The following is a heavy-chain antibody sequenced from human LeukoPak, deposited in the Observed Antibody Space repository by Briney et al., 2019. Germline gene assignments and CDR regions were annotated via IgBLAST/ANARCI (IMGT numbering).Heavy chain of an antibody. CDR3: ARDYDSSGYYYNLLYYYGMDV. Sequence: PGGSLRLSCAASGFTFSSYWMSWVRQAPGKGLEWVANIKQDGSEKYYVDSVKGRFTISRDNAKNSLYLQMNSLRAEDTAVYYCARDYDSSGYYYNLLYYYGMDVWGQGTTVTVSS. J-gene: IGHJ6*02. V-gene: IGHV3-7*01. CDR2: IKQDGSEK. CDR1: GFTFSSYW. D-gene: IGHD3-22*01.